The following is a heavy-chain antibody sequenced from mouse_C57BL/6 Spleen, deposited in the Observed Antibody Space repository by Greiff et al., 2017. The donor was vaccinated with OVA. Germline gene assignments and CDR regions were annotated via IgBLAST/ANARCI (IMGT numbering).Heavy chain of an antibody. Sequence: EVQVVESGAELVKPGASVKLSCTASGFNIKDYYMHWVKQRTEQGLEWIGRIDPEDGETKYAPKFQGKATITADTSSNTAYLNLSSLTSEDTAVYYCARRDYAGVYYAMDYWGQGTSVTGSS. CDR1: GFNIKDYY. D-gene: IGHD2-4*01. V-gene: IGHV14-2*01. J-gene: IGHJ4*01. CDR3: ARRDYAGVYYAMDY. CDR2: IDPEDGET.